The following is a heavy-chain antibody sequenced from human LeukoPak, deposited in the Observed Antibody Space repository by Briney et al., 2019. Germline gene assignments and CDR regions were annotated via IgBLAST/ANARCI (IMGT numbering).Heavy chain of an antibody. CDR1: GDSINGYY. CDR3: ARAPPYTYYYGSGSYYNGYYYYGMDV. CDR2: FYYSWST. J-gene: IGHJ6*02. Sequence: PSETLSLTCTVSGDSINGYYWTWLRQPAGKGLEWLGYFYYSWSTNYNPSLKSRVTISVDTSKNQFSLKLSSVTAADTAVYYCARAPPYTYYYGSGSYYNGYYYYGMDVWGQGTTVTVSS. V-gene: IGHV4-59*01. D-gene: IGHD3-10*01.